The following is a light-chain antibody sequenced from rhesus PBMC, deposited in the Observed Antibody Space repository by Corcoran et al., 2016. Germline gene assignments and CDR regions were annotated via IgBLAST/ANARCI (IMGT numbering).Light chain of an antibody. CDR1: QSISSW. CDR2: KAS. J-gene: IGKJ1*01. V-gene: IGKV1-22*01. Sequence: DIQMTQSPSSLSASVGDTVTITCRASQSISSWLDWYQQKPGKAPKHLIYKASSLQSGGPSRFSGSGSGTDVTLTISSLQPEDFATYYCLQYSSSPWTFGQGTKVEIK. CDR3: LQYSSSPWT.